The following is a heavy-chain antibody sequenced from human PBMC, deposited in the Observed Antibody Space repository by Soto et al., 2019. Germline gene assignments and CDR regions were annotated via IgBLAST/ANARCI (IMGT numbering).Heavy chain of an antibody. CDR3: ARDLPLYTGVFDM. J-gene: IGHJ3*02. V-gene: IGHV3-21*01. CDR2: ISSSSNHV. CDR1: GFSFSTYS. Sequence: GGSLRLSCAASGFSFSTYSINWVRQAPGKGLEWVSSISSSSNHVYYADSVKGRFTISRDNAKNSLYLQMNSLRAEDTAVYYCARDLPLYTGVFDMWGQGTMVTVSS. D-gene: IGHD2-2*02.